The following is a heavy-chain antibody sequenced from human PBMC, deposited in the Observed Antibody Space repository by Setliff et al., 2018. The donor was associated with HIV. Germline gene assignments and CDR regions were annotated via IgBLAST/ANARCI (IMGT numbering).Heavy chain of an antibody. D-gene: IGHD6-6*01. CDR3: ARLPQDVRSSIDF. J-gene: IGHJ4*02. CDR1: GFTFSSYG. CDR2: INVDGSSI. V-gene: IGHV3-74*01. Sequence: GGSLRLSCAASGFTFSSYGMSWVRQAPGKGLVWVSRINVDGSSISYADSVKGRFTISRDNAKNTLFLQMNSLRAEDTAVYYCARLPQDVRSSIDFWGQGTLVTVYS.